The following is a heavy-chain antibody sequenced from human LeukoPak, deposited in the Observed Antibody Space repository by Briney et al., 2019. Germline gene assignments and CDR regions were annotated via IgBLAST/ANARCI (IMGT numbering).Heavy chain of an antibody. V-gene: IGHV4-61*01. J-gene: IGHJ4*02. CDR3: ARQSANHVDY. D-gene: IGHD1-14*01. Sequence: KSSETLSLTCTVSGGSVSSGSYYWTWIRQPPGQGLEWIGYIYYSGTTKYNPSRKSRVTISVDTSKNQFSLKLSSVTAADTAVYYCARQSANHVDYWGQGTLVTVSS. CDR1: GGSVSSGSYY. CDR2: IYYSGTT.